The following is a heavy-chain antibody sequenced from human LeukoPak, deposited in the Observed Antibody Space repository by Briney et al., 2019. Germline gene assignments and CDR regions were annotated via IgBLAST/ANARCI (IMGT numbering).Heavy chain of an antibody. J-gene: IGHJ4*02. CDR3: AKAPRKTVAGLSGSDF. D-gene: IGHD6-19*01. CDR1: GFTFSSYA. Sequence: GGSLRLSCAASGFTFSSYAMSWARQAPGKGLEWVSAITNTGLSTYYADSVKGRFTISRDNSKNTLYVQMNSLRAEDTAVYFCAKAPRKTVAGLSGSDFWGQGTRVTVSS. CDR2: ITNTGLST. V-gene: IGHV3-23*01.